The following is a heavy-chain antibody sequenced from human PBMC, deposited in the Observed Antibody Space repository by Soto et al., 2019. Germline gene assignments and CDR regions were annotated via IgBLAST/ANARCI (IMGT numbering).Heavy chain of an antibody. Sequence: SETLSLTCTVSGGSISSGGYYWSWIRQHPGKGLEWIGYIYYSGSTYYNPSLKSRVTISVDTFKNQFSLKLTSVNAADTAVYYCARGDDSSGYPYYFDYWGQGTLVTVSS. CDR1: GGSISSGGYY. J-gene: IGHJ4*02. CDR2: IYYSGST. D-gene: IGHD3-22*01. CDR3: ARGDDSSGYPYYFDY. V-gene: IGHV4-31*03.